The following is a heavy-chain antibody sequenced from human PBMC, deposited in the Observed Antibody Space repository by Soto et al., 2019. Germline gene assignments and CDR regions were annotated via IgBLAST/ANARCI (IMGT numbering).Heavy chain of an antibody. CDR1: GGSISGSSYY. J-gene: IGHJ4*02. D-gene: IGHD6-13*01. CDR3: ARHDIDSSSWYLDY. V-gene: IGHV4-39*01. Sequence: SETLSLTCTVSGGSISGSSYYWGWIRQPPGKGLEWIGSIYYSGSTYYNPSLKSRVTISVDTSKNQFSLKLSSVTAADTAVYYCARHDIDSSSWYLDYWGQGTLVTVSS. CDR2: IYYSGST.